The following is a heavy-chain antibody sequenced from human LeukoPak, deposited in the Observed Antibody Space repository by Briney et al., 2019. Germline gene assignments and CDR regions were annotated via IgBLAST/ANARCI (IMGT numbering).Heavy chain of an antibody. D-gene: IGHD2-2*01. CDR3: AREIVVVPAAIPGYYYMDV. J-gene: IGHJ6*03. CDR1: GGSISSYY. V-gene: IGHV4-59*01. Sequence: SETLSLTCTVSGGSISSYYWSWLRQPPGEGLEWIGYIYYSGRTNYNPSLKSRVTISVDTSKNQFSLKLSSVTAADTAVYYCAREIVVVPAAIPGYYYMDVWGKGTTATVSS. CDR2: IYYSGRT.